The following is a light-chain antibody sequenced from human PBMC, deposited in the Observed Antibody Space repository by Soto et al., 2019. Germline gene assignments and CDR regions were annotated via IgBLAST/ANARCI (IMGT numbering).Light chain of an antibody. J-gene: IGKJ2*01. V-gene: IGKV1-5*03. CDR1: QRISSW. Sequence: DIQMTQSPSTLSASVGDRVTITCRASQRISSWLAWYQQKPGKAPELLIYRASILESGVPSRFSGSGSGTEFTLTISSLQPDDFATYYCQQYDHYYTFGQGTKLEIK. CDR3: QQYDHYYT. CDR2: RAS.